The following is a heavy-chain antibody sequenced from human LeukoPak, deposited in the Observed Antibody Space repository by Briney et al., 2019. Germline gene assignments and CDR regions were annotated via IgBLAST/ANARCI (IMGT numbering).Heavy chain of an antibody. CDR2: IYTSGST. D-gene: IGHD3-10*01. Sequence: SETLSLTCTVSGGSISSYYWSWIRQPAGKGLEWIGRIYTSGSTNYNPSLKSRVTMSVDTSKNQFSLKLSSVTAADTAVYYCARSYGSGPLYYMDVWGKGTTVTISS. CDR1: GGSISSYY. J-gene: IGHJ6*03. V-gene: IGHV4-4*07. CDR3: ARSYGSGPLYYMDV.